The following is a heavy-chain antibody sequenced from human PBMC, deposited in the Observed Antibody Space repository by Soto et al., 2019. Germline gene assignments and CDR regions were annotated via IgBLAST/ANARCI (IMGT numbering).Heavy chain of an antibody. CDR1: GYIFTNYY. D-gene: IGHD6-13*01. CDR2: INPLPTSGST. Sequence: QVQLVQSGAEVKKPGASVKVSCKASGYIFTNYYIHWVRQAPGQGLEWMGIINPLPTSGSTNYAQKFQDRVTVTRDTSTSTVYMELSSLTSEDTAIYYCARDLTAAAYWGQGTLVTVSS. CDR3: ARDLTAAAY. V-gene: IGHV1-46*01. J-gene: IGHJ4*02.